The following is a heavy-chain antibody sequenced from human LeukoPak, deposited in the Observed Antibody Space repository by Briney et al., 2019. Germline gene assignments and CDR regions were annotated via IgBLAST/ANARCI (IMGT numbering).Heavy chain of an antibody. Sequence: SETLSLTCAVYGGSFSGYYWSWIRQPPGKGLEWIGEINHSGSTNYNPSLKSRVTISVDTSKNQSSLKLSSVTAADTAVYYCANRLRYDFWSGSRFDYWGQGTLVTVSS. CDR1: GGSFSGYY. J-gene: IGHJ4*02. CDR2: INHSGST. D-gene: IGHD3-3*01. V-gene: IGHV4-34*01. CDR3: ANRLRYDFWSGSRFDY.